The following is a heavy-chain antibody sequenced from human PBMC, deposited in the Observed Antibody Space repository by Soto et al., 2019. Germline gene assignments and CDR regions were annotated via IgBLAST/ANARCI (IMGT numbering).Heavy chain of an antibody. CDR2: MYHSGTS. V-gene: IGHV4-4*02. Sequence: SVTMPLTCAVAGGNIINSHWWRWISKNPGKGLEWIGEMYHSGTSNYNPSLKSRVTISADTSKSQFSLKLTSVTAADTAVYYCATVGPYTSGWFRFDYWGQGALVTVSS. CDR3: ATVGPYTSGWFRFDY. J-gene: IGHJ4*02. CDR1: GGNIINSHW. D-gene: IGHD6-19*01.